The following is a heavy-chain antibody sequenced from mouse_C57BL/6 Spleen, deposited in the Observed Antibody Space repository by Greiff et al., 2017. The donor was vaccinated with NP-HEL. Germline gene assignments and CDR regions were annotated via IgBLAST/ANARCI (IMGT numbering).Heavy chain of an antibody. Sequence: QVQLQQSGPELVKPGASVKISCKASGYAFSSSWMNWVKQRPGKGLEWIGRIYPGDGDTNYNGKFKGKATLTADKSSSTAYMQLSSLTSEDSAVYFCATAYYSNSHFDYWGQGTTLTVSS. V-gene: IGHV1-82*01. J-gene: IGHJ2*01. CDR2: IYPGDGDT. D-gene: IGHD2-5*01. CDR3: ATAYYSNSHFDY. CDR1: GYAFSSSW.